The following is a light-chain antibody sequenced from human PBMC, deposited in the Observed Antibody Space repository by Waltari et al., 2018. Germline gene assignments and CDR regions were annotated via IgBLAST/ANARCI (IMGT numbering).Light chain of an antibody. CDR3: QSYDSDRMGV. Sequence: QSVLTQPPSVSGAPRQRVTISCTGTSANNGAGYDLHWYRQVSGGVPQLVIEVTTQRPSGLPDRFSGFKSGMSAFLAITGLQPEDDADYYCQSYDSDRMGVFGGGTRLTVL. CDR1: SANNGAGYD. J-gene: IGLJ2*01. CDR2: VTT. V-gene: IGLV1-40*02.